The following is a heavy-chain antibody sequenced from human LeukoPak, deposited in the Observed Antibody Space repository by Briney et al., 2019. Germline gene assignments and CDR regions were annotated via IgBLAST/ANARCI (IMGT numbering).Heavy chain of an antibody. Sequence: SETLSLTCTVSGGSISTSSYYWGWIRQPPGKGLEWIGTIDYTGTTYYSPSLKSRVTISVDTSKSQFSLKLSSVTAADTAVYYCARDWDATYYYYYYMDVWGRGTTVTVSS. CDR2: IDYTGTT. D-gene: IGHD1-26*01. J-gene: IGHJ6*03. CDR3: ARDWDATYYYYYYMDV. CDR1: GGSISTSSYY. V-gene: IGHV4-39*02.